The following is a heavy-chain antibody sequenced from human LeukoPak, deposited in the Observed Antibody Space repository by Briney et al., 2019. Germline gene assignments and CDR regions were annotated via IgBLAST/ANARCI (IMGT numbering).Heavy chain of an antibody. V-gene: IGHV3-21*06. D-gene: IGHD1-7*01. CDR1: GFTFSSYS. CDR2: ISSSSSYI. Sequence: GGSLRLSCAASGFTFSSYSMNWVRQAPGKGLEWVSSISSSSSYIYYADSVKGRFTISRDNAKNSLYLQMNSLRAEDTAVYYCARGTGITGATFGYWGQGTLVTVSS. J-gene: IGHJ4*02. CDR3: ARGTGITGATFGY.